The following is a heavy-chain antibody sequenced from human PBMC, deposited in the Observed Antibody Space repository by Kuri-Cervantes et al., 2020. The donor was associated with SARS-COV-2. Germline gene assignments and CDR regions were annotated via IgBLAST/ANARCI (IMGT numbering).Heavy chain of an antibody. J-gene: IGHJ5*02. CDR2: IYSGGST. Sequence: SCKVSGYTFTELSMHWVRQAPGKGLEWVSVIYSGGSTYYADSVKGRFTISRDNSKNTLYLQMNSLRAEDTAVYYCARERGLRGWFDPWGQGTLVTVSS. CDR1: GYTFTELS. V-gene: IGHV3-53*01. CDR3: ARERGLRGWFDP.